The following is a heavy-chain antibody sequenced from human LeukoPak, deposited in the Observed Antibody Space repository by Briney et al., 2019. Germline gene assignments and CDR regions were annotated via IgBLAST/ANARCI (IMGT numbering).Heavy chain of an antibody. Sequence: LAGGSLRLSCAASGFTVSSNYMSWVRQAPGKGLEWFSVIYSGGSTYYADSVKGRFTISRDNSKNTLYLQMNSLRAEDTAVYYCSRGPRSDYWGQGTLVTVSS. V-gene: IGHV3-53*01. CDR1: GFTVSSNY. J-gene: IGHJ4*02. CDR3: SRGPRSDY. CDR2: IYSGGST.